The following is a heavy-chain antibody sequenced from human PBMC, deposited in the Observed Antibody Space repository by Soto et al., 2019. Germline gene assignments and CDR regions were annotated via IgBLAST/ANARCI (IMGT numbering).Heavy chain of an antibody. CDR3: ARADYDSSGYYPRPP. Sequence: GASVKVSCKASGYTCTMYGISGVLQAPLQGLEWMGWIGAYNGNTNYAQKLQGRVTMTTDTSTSTAYMELRSLRSDDTAVYYCARADYDSSGYYPRPPWGQGTLVTVSS. CDR1: GYTCTMYG. CDR2: IGAYNGNT. D-gene: IGHD3-22*01. J-gene: IGHJ5*02. V-gene: IGHV1-18*01.